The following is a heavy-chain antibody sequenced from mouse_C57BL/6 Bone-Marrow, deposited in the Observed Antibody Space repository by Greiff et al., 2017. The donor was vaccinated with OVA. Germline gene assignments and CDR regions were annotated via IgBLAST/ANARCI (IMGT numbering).Heavy chain of an antibody. D-gene: IGHD1-1*01. CDR2: INPNNGGT. CDR1: GYTFTDYY. CDR3: ARGGILLKGFAY. Sequence: VQLQQSGPELVKPGASVKISCKASGYTFTDYYMNWVKQSHGKSLEWIGDINPNNGGTSYNQKFKGKATLTVDKSSSTAYMALRSLTSEDSAVYYCARGGILLKGFAYWGQGTLVTVSA. V-gene: IGHV1-26*01. J-gene: IGHJ3*01.